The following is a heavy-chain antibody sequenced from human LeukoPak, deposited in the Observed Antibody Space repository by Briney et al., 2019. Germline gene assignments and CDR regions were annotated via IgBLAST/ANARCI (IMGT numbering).Heavy chain of an antibody. J-gene: IGHJ4*02. Sequence: GGSLRLSCAASGFTFSSYETNWVRQAPGKGLEWISYISSTSYGIYYADSVKGRFTISRDNAKNALYLQMDSLRVEDTALYYCAASLGPRDYWGQGILVTVS. CDR1: GFTFSSYE. D-gene: IGHD7-27*01. CDR2: ISSTSYGI. V-gene: IGHV3-48*03. CDR3: AASLGPRDY.